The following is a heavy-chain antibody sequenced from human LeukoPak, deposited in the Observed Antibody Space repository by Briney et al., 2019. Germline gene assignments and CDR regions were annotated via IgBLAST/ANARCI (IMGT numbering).Heavy chain of an antibody. CDR2: IKRDGSEK. D-gene: IGHD4-23*01. CDR1: GFTFSSYW. J-gene: IGHJ4*02. CDR3: AANGGPFDF. V-gene: IGHV3-7*05. Sequence: SGGSLRLSCAASGFTFSSYWMSWVRQAPGKGLEWVANIKRDGSEKYYVDSVKGRFTISRDNAKNSLFLQMNSLRAEDTAVYYCAANGGPFDFWGQGTLVTVSS.